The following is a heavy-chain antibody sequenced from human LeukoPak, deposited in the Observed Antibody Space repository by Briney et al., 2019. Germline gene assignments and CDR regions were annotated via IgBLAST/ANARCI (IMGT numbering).Heavy chain of an antibody. J-gene: IGHJ4*02. D-gene: IGHD4-23*01. CDR1: GGSISSGGYS. CDR3: ARGFLYGGNSATYFDY. Sequence: SETLSHTCTVSGGSISSGGYSWSWIRQPLGKGLEWIGYIYHSGSTYYNPSLKSRVTISVDRSKNQFSLKLSSVTAADTAVYYCARGFLYGGNSATYFDYWGQGTLVTVSS. V-gene: IGHV4-30-2*01. CDR2: IYHSGST.